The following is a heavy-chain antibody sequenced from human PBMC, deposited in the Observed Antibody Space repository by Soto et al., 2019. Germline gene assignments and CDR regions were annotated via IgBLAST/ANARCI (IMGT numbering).Heavy chain of an antibody. V-gene: IGHV1-18*04. CDR3: ARDQGYSFTFDP. J-gene: IGHJ5*02. CDR2: ISAKNGNR. Sequence: GASVKVSCKASGYTFNNYGISWVRQVPGQGLEWMGWISAKNGNRNYAQKFQGRVTMTTDTSTNTALMDLTDLTSNDTAMYYCARDQGYSFTFDPWGQGTLVTVSS. CDR1: GYTFNNYG. D-gene: IGHD5-18*01.